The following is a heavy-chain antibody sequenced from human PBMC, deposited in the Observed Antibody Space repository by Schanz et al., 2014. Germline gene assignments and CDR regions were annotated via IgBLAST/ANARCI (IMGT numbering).Heavy chain of an antibody. Sequence: QVQMVESGGGVVQPGRSLRLSCAASGFAFSVYGMHWVRQAPGKGLEWVAAMSYDGSIKYYGDSVKGRFTISRDNSKNTLYLQMNSLRAEDTSVYFCARVRRRIATPSTPSFRNYYYYAMDVWGQGTTVTVSS. V-gene: IGHV3-33*01. J-gene: IGHJ6*02. CDR2: MSYDGSIK. CDR1: GFAFSVYG. D-gene: IGHD6-13*01. CDR3: ARVRRRIATPSTPSFRNYYYYAMDV.